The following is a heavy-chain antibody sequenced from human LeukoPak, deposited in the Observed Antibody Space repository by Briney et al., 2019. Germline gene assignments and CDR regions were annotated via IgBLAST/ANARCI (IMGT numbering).Heavy chain of an antibody. CDR2: INPIGGRT. Sequence: ASVKVSCKASGYTLTVYYMHWVRQAPGQGLEWMGIINPIGGRTTYAQKFQGRVTVTRDMSTSTVYMELGRLRSDDTAVYYCARGRWLQFGGVFDYWGQGTLVTVSS. V-gene: IGHV1-46*01. CDR3: ARGRWLQFGGVFDY. D-gene: IGHD5-24*01. J-gene: IGHJ4*02. CDR1: GYTLTVYY.